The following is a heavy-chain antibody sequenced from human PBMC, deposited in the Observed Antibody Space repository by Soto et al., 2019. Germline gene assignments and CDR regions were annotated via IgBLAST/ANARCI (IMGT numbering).Heavy chain of an antibody. Sequence: SETLSLTCAVYGVSFSGYYWSWIRQPPGKGLEWIGEINHSGSTNYNPSLKSRVTISVDTSKNQFSLKLSSVTAADTAIYYCARGITTMNRGNWFGPWGQGTLVTVSS. CDR2: INHSGST. D-gene: IGHD3-22*01. V-gene: IGHV4-34*01. CDR1: GVSFSGYY. CDR3: ARGITTMNRGNWFGP. J-gene: IGHJ5*02.